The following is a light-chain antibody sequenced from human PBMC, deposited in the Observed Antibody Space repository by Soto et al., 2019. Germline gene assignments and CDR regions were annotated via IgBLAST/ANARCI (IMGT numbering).Light chain of an antibody. V-gene: IGKV3-15*01. CDR2: SAF. Sequence: EVVMTQSPATLSVFPGERVTLSCRASQSVSSSLAWYQQKLGQAPRLLIYSAFTRATGIPARFSGSGSGTEFTLTISSLESEDFAVYYCQQYIHGYTFGQGTKLEIK. J-gene: IGKJ2*01. CDR3: QQYIHGYT. CDR1: QSVSSS.